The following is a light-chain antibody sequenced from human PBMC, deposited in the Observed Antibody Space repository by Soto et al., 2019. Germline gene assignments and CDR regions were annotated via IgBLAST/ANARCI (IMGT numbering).Light chain of an antibody. CDR3: QQYASSPLT. Sequence: ENVLTQSPGTLSLSSGERATLSCRASQSVRSNYLAWYQQKPGQAPRLLVYGASSRATGIPDRFGGSGSGTDFTLTISRLEPEDFAVYYCQQYASSPLTFGGGTKVEIK. CDR1: QSVRSNY. J-gene: IGKJ4*01. V-gene: IGKV3-20*01. CDR2: GAS.